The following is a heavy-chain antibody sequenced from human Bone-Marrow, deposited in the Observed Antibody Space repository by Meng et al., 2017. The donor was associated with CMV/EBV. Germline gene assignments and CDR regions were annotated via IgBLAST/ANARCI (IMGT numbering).Heavy chain of an antibody. CDR2: ISGSGGST. J-gene: IGHJ4*02. CDR1: GFTFSSYA. V-gene: IGHV3-23*01. Sequence: ASGFTFSSYAMSGVRQAPGKGLEWVSAISGSGGSTYYADSVKGRFTISRDNSKNTLYLQMNSLRAEDTAVYYCAKSSWIQLWSNFDYWGQGTLVTVSS. CDR3: AKSSWIQLWSNFDY. D-gene: IGHD5-18*01.